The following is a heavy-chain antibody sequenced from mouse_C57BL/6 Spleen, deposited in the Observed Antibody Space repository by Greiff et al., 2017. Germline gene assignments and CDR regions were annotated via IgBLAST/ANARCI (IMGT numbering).Heavy chain of an antibody. CDR3: ARYNYSNLYYFDY. CDR1: GYSITSDY. CDR2: ISYSGST. J-gene: IGHJ2*01. D-gene: IGHD2-5*01. V-gene: IGHV3-8*01. Sequence: EVHLVESGPGLAKPSQTLSLTCSVTGYSITSDYWNWIRKFPGNKLEYMGYISYSGSTYYNPSLKSRISITRDTSKNHYYLQLNSVTTEETATYYCARYNYSNLYYFDYWGQGTTLTVSS.